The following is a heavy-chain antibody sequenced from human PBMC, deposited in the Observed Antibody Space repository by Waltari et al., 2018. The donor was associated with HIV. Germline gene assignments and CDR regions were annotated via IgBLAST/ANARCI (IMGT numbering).Heavy chain of an antibody. D-gene: IGHD3-16*01. CDR3: AKGGPTIGLYYFDY. V-gene: IGHV3-9*01. J-gene: IGHJ4*02. CDR2: ISWNGAGV. Sequence: EVQLVESGGGLVQPGRSLRLSCAASGFSFDDYAMHWVRQAPGKGLWWVSGISWNGAGVGYAGSVKGRFAISRDNAKNSLYLQMNSLRADDTALYYCAKGGPTIGLYYFDYWGQGTLVTVSS. CDR1: GFSFDDYA.